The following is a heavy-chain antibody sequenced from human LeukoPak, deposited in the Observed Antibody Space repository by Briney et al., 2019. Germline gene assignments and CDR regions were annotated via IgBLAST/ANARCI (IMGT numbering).Heavy chain of an antibody. CDR1: GGSISSYY. Sequence: PSETLSLTCTVSGGSISSYYWSWIRQPPGKGLEWIGYIYYSGSTNYNPSLKSRVTISVDTSKNQFSLKLSSVTAADTAVYYCARQGIAAAATEFDYWGQGTLVTVSS. CDR3: ARQGIAAAATEFDY. V-gene: IGHV4-59*08. J-gene: IGHJ4*02. D-gene: IGHD6-13*01. CDR2: IYYSGST.